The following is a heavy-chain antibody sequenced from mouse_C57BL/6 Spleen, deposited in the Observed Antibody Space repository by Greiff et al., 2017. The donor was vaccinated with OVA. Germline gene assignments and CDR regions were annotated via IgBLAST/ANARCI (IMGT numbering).Heavy chain of an antibody. CDR2: IRNKANNHAT. D-gene: IGHD2-5*01. J-gene: IGHJ3*01. Sequence: EVKVVESGGGLVQPGGSMKLSCAASGFTFSDAWMDWVRQSPEKGLEWVAEIRNKANNHATYYAESVKGRFTISRDDSKSSVYLQMNSLRAEDTGIYYCTRRNRYSNYRFAYWGQGTLVTVSA. CDR1: GFTFSDAW. CDR3: TRRNRYSNYRFAY. V-gene: IGHV6-6*01.